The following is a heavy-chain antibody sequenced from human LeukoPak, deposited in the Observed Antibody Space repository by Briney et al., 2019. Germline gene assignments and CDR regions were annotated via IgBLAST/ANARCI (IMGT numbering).Heavy chain of an antibody. CDR2: FDPEDGET. CDR1: GYTLTELS. J-gene: IGHJ4*02. V-gene: IGHV1-24*01. D-gene: IGHD3-9*01. CDR3: AIRVLRYFDWLLSTLDY. Sequence: ASVTVSCKVSGYTLTELSMHWVRQAPGKGLEWMGGFDPEDGETIYAQKFQGRVTMTEDTSTDTAYMELSSLRSEDTAVYYCAIRVLRYFDWLLSTLDYWGQGTLVTVSS.